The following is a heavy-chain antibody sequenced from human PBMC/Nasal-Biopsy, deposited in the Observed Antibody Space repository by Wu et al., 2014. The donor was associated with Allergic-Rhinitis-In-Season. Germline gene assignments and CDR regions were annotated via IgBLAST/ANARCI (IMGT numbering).Heavy chain of an antibody. D-gene: IGHD1-26*01. V-gene: IGHV4-39*02. Sequence: TLSLTCTVSGGSISTNGHYWGWIRQLPGKGLEWIASIHYTQNSYYNPSFKTRLTMSVDTSTNQFSLQLRSVTAADTAIYFCTREGCTTTNCYAGYHHNAMAVWGQGTKVTVSS. J-gene: IGHJ6*02. CDR3: TREGCTTTNCYAGYHHNAMAV. CDR2: IHYTQNS. CDR1: GGSISTNGHY.